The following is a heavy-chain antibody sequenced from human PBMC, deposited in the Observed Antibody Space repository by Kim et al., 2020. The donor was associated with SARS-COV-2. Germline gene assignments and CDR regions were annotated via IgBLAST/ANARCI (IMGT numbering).Heavy chain of an antibody. J-gene: IGHJ4*02. Sequence: GESLKISCKGSGYSFISYWIGWVRQMPGKGLEWMGIIYPGDSDTRYSPSFQGQVTISADKSISTAYLQWSSLKASDTAMYYCARLDAYCGGDCYSGAFDYWGQGTLVTVSS. CDR3: ARLDAYCGGDCYSGAFDY. D-gene: IGHD2-21*02. V-gene: IGHV5-51*01. CDR1: GYSFISYW. CDR2: IYPGDSDT.